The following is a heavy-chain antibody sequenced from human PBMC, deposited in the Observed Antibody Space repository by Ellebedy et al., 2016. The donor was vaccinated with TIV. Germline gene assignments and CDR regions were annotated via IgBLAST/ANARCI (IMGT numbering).Heavy chain of an antibody. CDR3: ARDSGLSYDSNYYGMDV. CDR1: GFTFSSYA. CDR2: ISSSSSYI. Sequence: GESLKISCAASGFTFSSYAMSWVRQAPGKGLEWVSSISSSSSYIYYADSVKGRFTISRDNAKNSLYLQMNSLRAEDTAVYYCARDSGLSYDSNYYGMDVWGQGTTVTVSS. V-gene: IGHV3-21*01. J-gene: IGHJ6*02. D-gene: IGHD5-12*01.